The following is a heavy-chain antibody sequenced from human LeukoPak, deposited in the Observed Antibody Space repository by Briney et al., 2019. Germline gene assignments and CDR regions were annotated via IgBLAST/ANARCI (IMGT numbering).Heavy chain of an antibody. V-gene: IGHV1-18*01. CDR3: AKDTGTYYYDSSGYFPG. CDR2: ISAYNGNT. J-gene: IGHJ3*01. Sequence: ASVKVSCKASGYTFTSYGISWVRQAPGQGLEWMGWISAYNGNTNYAQKLQGRVTMTTDTSTSTAYMELRSLRSDDTALYYCAKDTGTYYYDSSGYFPGWGQGTMVTVSS. CDR1: GYTFTSYG. D-gene: IGHD3-22*01.